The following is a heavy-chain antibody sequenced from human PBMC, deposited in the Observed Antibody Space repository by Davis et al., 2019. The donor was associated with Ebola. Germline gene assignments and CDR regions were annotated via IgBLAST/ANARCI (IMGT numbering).Heavy chain of an antibody. CDR1: GFTFSSYG. V-gene: IGHV3-33*01. CDR2: IWYDGCNK. D-gene: IGHD3-10*01. Sequence: PGGSLRLSCAASGFTFSSYGMHWVRQAPGKGLEWVAVIWYDGCNKYYADSVKGRFTISRDNSKNTLYLQMNSLRAEDTAVYYCARGYYYGSGSYAYFDYWGQGTLVTVSS. CDR3: ARGYYYGSGSYAYFDY. J-gene: IGHJ4*02.